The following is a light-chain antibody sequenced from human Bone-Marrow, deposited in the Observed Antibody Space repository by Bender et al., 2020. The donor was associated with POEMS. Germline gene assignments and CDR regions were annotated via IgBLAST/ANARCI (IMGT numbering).Light chain of an antibody. J-gene: IGLJ2*01. Sequence: QSALTQPASVSGSPGQSITISCTGTSSDVGSYNLVSWYQQYPGKVPRLMIYDVSDRPSGVSNRFSGSKSGNTASLTISGLQAEDEADYYCSSYSSSSTVLFGGGTKLSVL. CDR2: DVS. V-gene: IGLV2-14*02. CDR3: SSYSSSSTVL. CDR1: SSDVGSYNL.